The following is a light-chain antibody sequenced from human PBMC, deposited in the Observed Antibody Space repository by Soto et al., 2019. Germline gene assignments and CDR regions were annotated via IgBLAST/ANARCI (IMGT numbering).Light chain of an antibody. J-gene: IGKJ4*01. Sequence: VMTQAPATLSVSPGERATLSCRASQTINNNVAWYQLKVGQAPRLLIYGASTRATGIPARFSGSGSGTEFTLTISSLQSEDFAVYYCQQYNNWPPLTFGGGTKVEIK. CDR3: QQYNNWPPLT. V-gene: IGKV3-15*01. CDR2: GAS. CDR1: QTINNN.